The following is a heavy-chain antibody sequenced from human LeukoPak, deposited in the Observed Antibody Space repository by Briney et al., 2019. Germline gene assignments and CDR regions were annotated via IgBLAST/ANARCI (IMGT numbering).Heavy chain of an antibody. Sequence: SETLSLTCTVSGGSISSGTYYWGWIRQPPGKGLEWIASIYYTGTTYYNPSLKSRVTISVDTSKNQFSLKLSSVTAADTAVYYCARDFSGAFDIWGQGTMVTVSS. V-gene: IGHV4-39*07. CDR2: IYYTGTT. J-gene: IGHJ3*02. CDR3: ARDFSGAFDI. CDR1: GGSISSGTYY. D-gene: IGHD3-10*01.